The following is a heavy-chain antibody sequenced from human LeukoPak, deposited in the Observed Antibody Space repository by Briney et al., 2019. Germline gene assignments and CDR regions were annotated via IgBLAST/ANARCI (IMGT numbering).Heavy chain of an antibody. D-gene: IGHD4-17*01. J-gene: IGHJ3*02. V-gene: IGHV1-24*01. Sequence: ASVKVSCKVSGYTLTELSMHWVRQAPGKGLEWMGGFDPEDGETIYAQKFQGRVTMTEDTSTDTAYMELSSLRSEDTAVYYCATPTVTTRDHAFDIWGQGTMVTVSS. CDR1: GYTLTELS. CDR3: ATPTVTTRDHAFDI. CDR2: FDPEDGET.